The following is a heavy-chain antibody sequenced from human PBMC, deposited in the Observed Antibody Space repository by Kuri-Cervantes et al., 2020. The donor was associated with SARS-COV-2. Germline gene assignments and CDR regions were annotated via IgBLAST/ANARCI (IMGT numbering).Heavy chain of an antibody. D-gene: IGHD2-15*01. V-gene: IGHV4-39*01. CDR3: VRVDCSAGTCYRRSFDY. CDR2: IYYSGSN. Sequence: SETLSLTCTVSGGSISSSLYYWGWVRQPPGQGLEWIGSIYYSGSNYYNPSLNSRFTIYVDTSKNQFSLKLTSVTAADTAVYYCVRVDCSAGTCYRRSFDYWGRGTLVTVAS. J-gene: IGHJ4*02. CDR1: GGSISSSLYY.